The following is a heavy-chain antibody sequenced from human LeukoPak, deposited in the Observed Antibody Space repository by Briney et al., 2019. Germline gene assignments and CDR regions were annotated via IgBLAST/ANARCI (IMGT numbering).Heavy chain of an antibody. J-gene: IGHJ4*02. CDR2: ICGSDGSR. D-gene: IGHD3-10*01. V-gene: IGHV3-23*01. Sequence: GGSLRLSCAASGFTFSSYSMNWVRQAPGKGLEWVSAICGSDGSRYYADSVKGRFTISRDNSKNTLYLQMNSLRAEDTAVYYCAKDFTMIRGSELDYWGQGTLVTVSS. CDR3: AKDFTMIRGSELDY. CDR1: GFTFSSYS.